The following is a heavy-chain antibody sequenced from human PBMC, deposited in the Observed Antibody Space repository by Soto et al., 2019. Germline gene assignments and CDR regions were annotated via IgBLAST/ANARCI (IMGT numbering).Heavy chain of an antibody. V-gene: IGHV5-51*01. D-gene: IGHD3-9*01. CDR3: AAGILTGSYGMDV. CDR2: IFPHDSDT. J-gene: IGHJ6*02. CDR1: GYSFTSYW. Sequence: PGESLKISCKGSGYSFTSYWIAWVRQMPGKGLEWMGIIFPHDSDTRYSPSFEGQVTISADKSISTVYLQWSSLKASDTAMYYCAAGILTGSYGMDVWGQGTTVTVSS.